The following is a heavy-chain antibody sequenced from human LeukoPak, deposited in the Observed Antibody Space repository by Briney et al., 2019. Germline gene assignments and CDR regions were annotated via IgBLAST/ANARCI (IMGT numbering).Heavy chain of an antibody. CDR2: ISAYNGNT. CDR3: ARGGSYSSSRRSSRFDWFDP. J-gene: IGHJ5*02. Sequence: GASVKVSCRASGYTFLSYGISWVRQAPGQGLEWMGWISAYNGNTNYAQKLQGRVTMTTDTSTSTAYMELRSLRSDDTAVYYCARGGSYSSSRRSSRFDWFDPWGQGTLVTVSS. V-gene: IGHV1-18*01. D-gene: IGHD6-13*01. CDR1: GYTFLSYG.